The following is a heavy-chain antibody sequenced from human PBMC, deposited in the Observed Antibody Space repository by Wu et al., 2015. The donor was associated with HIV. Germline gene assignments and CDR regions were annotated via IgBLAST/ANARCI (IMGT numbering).Heavy chain of an antibody. V-gene: IGHV1-2*02. Sequence: QVQLVQSGAEVKKPGASVKVSCKASGYTFTGYYMHWVRQAPGQGLEWMGWINPNSGGTNYAQKFQGRVTMTRDTSISTAYMELSRLRSDDTAVYYCARAVTMVRGTRYADAFDIWGQGTMVTVSS. CDR2: INPNSGGT. D-gene: IGHD3-10*01. CDR1: GYTFTGYY. CDR3: ARAVTMVRGTRYADAFDI. J-gene: IGHJ3*02.